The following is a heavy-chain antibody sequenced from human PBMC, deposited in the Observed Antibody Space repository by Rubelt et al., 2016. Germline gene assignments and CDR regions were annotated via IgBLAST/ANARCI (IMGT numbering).Heavy chain of an antibody. CDR2: IWYDGSNK. D-gene: IGHD3-3*01. CDR3: ARDPDDFWSGYWDY. CDR1: GFTFKNHG. V-gene: IGHV3-33*01. Sequence: GGGVVQPGRSLRLSCAVSGFTFKNHGMHWVRQAPGKGLEWVALIWYDGSNKYYADSVKGRFTISRDNSKNMLYLQMNSLRAEDTAVYYCARDPDDFWSGYWDYWGQGTLITVSS. J-gene: IGHJ4*02.